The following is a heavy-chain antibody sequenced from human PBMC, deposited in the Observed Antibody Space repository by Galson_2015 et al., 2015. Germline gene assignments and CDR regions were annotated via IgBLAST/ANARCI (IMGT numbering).Heavy chain of an antibody. D-gene: IGHD5-18*01. CDR2: ISSSSSTI. Sequence: SLRLSCAASGFTFSSYSMNWVRQAPGKGLEWVSYISSSSSTIYYADSAKGRFTISRDNAKDSLYLQMNSLRDEDTAVYYCAPSQTRVYSYGYFDYWGQGTLFTVSS. CDR1: GFTFSSYS. V-gene: IGHV3-48*02. CDR3: APSQTRVYSYGYFDY. J-gene: IGHJ4*02.